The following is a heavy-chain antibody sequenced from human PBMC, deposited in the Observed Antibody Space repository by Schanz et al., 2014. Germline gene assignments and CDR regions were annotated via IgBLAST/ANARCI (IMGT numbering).Heavy chain of an antibody. CDR3: ARDQGQSGGGMDV. D-gene: IGHD1-26*01. Sequence: QLQLVQSGAEVKKPGSSVKVSCKASGGSFSIHALIWVRQAPGQGLEWMGRIIPLLDIADYAQKFQGRVTITEDKSTSPAFMELSSLRSEDTAVYYCARDQGQSGGGMDVWGQGTTVTVSS. CDR2: IIPLLDIA. V-gene: IGHV1-69*04. CDR1: GGSFSIHA. J-gene: IGHJ6*02.